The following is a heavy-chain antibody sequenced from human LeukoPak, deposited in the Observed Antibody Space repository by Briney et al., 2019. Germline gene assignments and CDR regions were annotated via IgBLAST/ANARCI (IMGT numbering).Heavy chain of an antibody. J-gene: IGHJ6*03. CDR3: ARAGPTVTSFAPDAGYYYYMDV. V-gene: IGHV4-59*08. CDR1: GDSLSSYY. Sequence: PSETLSLTCTVSGDSLSSYYWRWMRQPPGGGREGIRYIYYSGSTNYNPSPKSRVPISVDTSKNQFSLKLSSVTAADTAVSDCARAGPTVTSFAPDAGYYYYMDVWGKGTTVTVSS. CDR2: IYYSGST. D-gene: IGHD4-17*01.